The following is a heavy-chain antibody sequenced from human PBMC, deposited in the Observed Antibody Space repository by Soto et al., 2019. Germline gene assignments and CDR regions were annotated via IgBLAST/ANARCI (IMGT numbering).Heavy chain of an antibody. V-gene: IGHV1-18*01. D-gene: IGHD3-22*01. Sequence: ASVKVSCKASGYTFTSYGISWVRQAPGQGREWMGWISAYNGNTNYAQKLQGRVTMATDTFTSTAYMELRSLRSDDTAVYYCARVSYYDSGNFDLWGRGTLVTVSS. CDR3: ARVSYYDSGNFDL. J-gene: IGHJ2*01. CDR2: ISAYNGNT. CDR1: GYTFTSYG.